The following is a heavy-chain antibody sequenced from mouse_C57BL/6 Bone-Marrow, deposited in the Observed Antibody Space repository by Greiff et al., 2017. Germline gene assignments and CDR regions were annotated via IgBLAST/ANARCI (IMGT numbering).Heavy chain of an antibody. J-gene: IGHJ2*01. CDR3: ARGYLDY. Sequence: EVKLMESGGGLVKPGGSLKLSCAASGFTFSDSGMHWVRQAPEKGLEWVAYISSGSSTIYYADTVKGRFTISSDNAKNTLFLQMTSLRSEDTAMYYCARGYLDYWGQGTTLTVSS. V-gene: IGHV5-17*01. CDR1: GFTFSDSG. CDR2: ISSGSSTI. D-gene: IGHD2-2*01.